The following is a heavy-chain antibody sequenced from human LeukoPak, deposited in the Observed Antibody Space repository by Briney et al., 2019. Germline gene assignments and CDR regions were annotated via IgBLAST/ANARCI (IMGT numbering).Heavy chain of an antibody. Sequence: SETLSLTCTVSGGSISSSSYYWGWIRQPPGKGLEWIGSIYYSGSTYYNPSLKSRVTISLDTSKNQFSLKLSSVTAADTAVYYCANSIDFDYGDYYFDYWGQGALVTISS. CDR1: GGSISSSSYY. CDR3: ANSIDFDYGDYYFDY. J-gene: IGHJ4*02. D-gene: IGHD4-17*01. V-gene: IGHV4-39*07. CDR2: IYYSGST.